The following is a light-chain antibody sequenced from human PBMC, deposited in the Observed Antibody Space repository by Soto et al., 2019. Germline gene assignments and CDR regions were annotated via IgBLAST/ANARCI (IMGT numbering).Light chain of an antibody. V-gene: IGKV1-9*01. CDR2: AAS. CDR1: QGISSY. Sequence: DIQLTQSPSFLSASVGDRVTITCRASQGISSYLAWYQQKPGKAPKLLIYAASTLQSGVPSRFSGSGSGTEFPLTISSLQPEDVATYYCQQLNSYPLFGPGTKVDIK. CDR3: QQLNSYPL. J-gene: IGKJ3*01.